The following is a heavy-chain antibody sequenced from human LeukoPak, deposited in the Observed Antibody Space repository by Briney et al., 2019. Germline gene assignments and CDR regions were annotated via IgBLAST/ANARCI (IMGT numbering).Heavy chain of an antibody. CDR3: AKHFEAVAGPGDFQH. CDR2: ISYDGSNK. CDR1: GFTFSSYG. V-gene: IGHV3-30*18. J-gene: IGHJ1*01. Sequence: GGSLRLSCAASGFTFSSYGMHWVRQAPGKGLEWVAVISYDGSNKYYADSVKGRFTISRDNSKNTLYLQMNGLRAEDTAVYYCAKHFEAVAGPGDFQHWGQGTLVTVSS. D-gene: IGHD6-19*01.